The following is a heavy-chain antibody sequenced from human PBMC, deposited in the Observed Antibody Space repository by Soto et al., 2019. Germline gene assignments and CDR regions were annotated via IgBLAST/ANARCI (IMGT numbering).Heavy chain of an antibody. J-gene: IGHJ4*02. CDR1: GFIFSSFG. CDR2: IWYHGNSM. CDR3: ARYKSGHSDY. V-gene: IGHV3-33*01. Sequence: QGQLVESGGGVVQPGRSLRLSCAASGFIFSSFGMHWVRQAPGKGLEWVAFIWYHGNSMYYAASVKGRFTVSRDNSKNMLYLQMNNLRAEDTAVYYCARYKSGHSDYWGQGTLVTVSS. D-gene: IGHD5-12*01.